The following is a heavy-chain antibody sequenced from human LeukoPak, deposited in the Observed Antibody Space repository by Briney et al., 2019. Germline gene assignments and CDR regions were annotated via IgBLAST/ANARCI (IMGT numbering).Heavy chain of an antibody. D-gene: IGHD1-26*01. Sequence: SETLSLTCTVSGGSISNHYWSWIRQPPGKGLEWIGYIHYSGSTNYNPSLKSRVTISVDTSKNQFSLKLSSVTAADTAVYYCAGSYSGSSGRFDPWGQGTLVTVSS. CDR3: AGSYSGSSGRFDP. V-gene: IGHV4-59*11. CDR1: GGSISNHY. J-gene: IGHJ5*02. CDR2: IHYSGST.